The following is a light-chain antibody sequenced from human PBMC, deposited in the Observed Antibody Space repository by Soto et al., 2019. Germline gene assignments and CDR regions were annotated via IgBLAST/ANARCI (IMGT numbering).Light chain of an antibody. CDR2: GNS. CDR3: QSYDSSLSGWV. Sequence: QSVLTQTPSVSGAPGQRVTISCTGSSSNIGAGYDVHWYQQLPGTAPKLLTYGNSNRPSGVPDRFSGSKSGTSASLAITGLQAEDEADYYCQSYDSSLSGWVFGGGTKLTVL. CDR1: SSNIGAGYD. J-gene: IGLJ3*02. V-gene: IGLV1-40*01.